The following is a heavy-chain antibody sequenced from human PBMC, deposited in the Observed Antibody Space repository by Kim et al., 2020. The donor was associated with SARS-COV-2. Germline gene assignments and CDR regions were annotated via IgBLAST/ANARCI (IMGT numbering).Heavy chain of an antibody. CDR2: INHSGST. CDR1: GGSFSGYY. V-gene: IGHV4-34*01. J-gene: IGHJ4*02. Sequence: SETLSLTCAVYGGSFSGYYWSWIRQPPGKGLEWIGEINHSGSTNYNPSLKSRVTISVDTSKNQFPLKLSSVTAADTAVYYCAREGGVGDSSGWYNYWGQGTLVTVSS. CDR3: AREGGVGDSSGWYNY. D-gene: IGHD6-19*01.